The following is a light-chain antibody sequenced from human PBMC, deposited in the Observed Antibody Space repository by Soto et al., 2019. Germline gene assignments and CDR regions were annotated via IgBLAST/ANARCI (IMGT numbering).Light chain of an antibody. V-gene: IGKV1-5*01. CDR1: QTISKW. CDR2: DAS. Sequence: DIPMTQSPSTLSASVGDRVTITCRASQTISKWLVWYQQKPGKAPKVLIFDASILASGVPSRFSSSGYGTEFTLTISSLQPDDFATYYCQQYNGYSTWTFGQGTKVDIK. CDR3: QQYNGYSTWT. J-gene: IGKJ1*01.